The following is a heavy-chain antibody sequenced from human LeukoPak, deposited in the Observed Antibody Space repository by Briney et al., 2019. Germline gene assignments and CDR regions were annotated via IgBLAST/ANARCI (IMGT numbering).Heavy chain of an antibody. CDR3: TRGSIAYYYMDV. V-gene: IGHV4-59*01. D-gene: IGHD3-22*01. CDR2: IYYSGST. CDR1: GDFITAYY. Sequence: SETLSLTCTVSGDFITAYYWSWIRQPPGKGLEWIGYIYYSGSTNYNPSLKSRVTISVDTSKNQFSLKLSSVTAADTAVYYCTRGSIAYYYMDVWGKGTTVTISS. J-gene: IGHJ6*03.